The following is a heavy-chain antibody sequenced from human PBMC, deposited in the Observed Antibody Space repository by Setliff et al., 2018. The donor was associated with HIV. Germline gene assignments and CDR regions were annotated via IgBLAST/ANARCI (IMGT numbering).Heavy chain of an antibody. CDR1: GCVFRNYN. V-gene: IGHV3-21*06. CDR2: VSSDGRYI. J-gene: IGHJ4*02. CDR3: ARDRASSAYYSHFDY. Sequence: GGSLSLSRAASGCVFRNYNMNWVRQAPGKGLEWVSSVSSDGRYIYYADSVRGRFTISRDDAQSSLYLQMYSLRAEDTAIYYCARDRASSAYYSHFDYWGQGNMVTVSS. D-gene: IGHD3-22*01.